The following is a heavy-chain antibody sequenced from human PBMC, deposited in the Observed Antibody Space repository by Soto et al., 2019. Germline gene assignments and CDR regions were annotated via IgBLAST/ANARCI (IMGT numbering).Heavy chain of an antibody. V-gene: IGHV3-21*01. J-gene: IGHJ4*02. CDR2: ISSSSSYI. CDR3: ARDPALRFLEWYYFDY. Sequence: GGSLRLSCAASGFTFSSYSMNWVRQAPGKGLEWVSSISSSSSYIYYADSVKGRFTISRDNAKNSLYLQMNSLRAEDTAVYYCARDPALRFLEWYYFDYWGQGTLVTVSS. CDR1: GFTFSSYS. D-gene: IGHD3-3*01.